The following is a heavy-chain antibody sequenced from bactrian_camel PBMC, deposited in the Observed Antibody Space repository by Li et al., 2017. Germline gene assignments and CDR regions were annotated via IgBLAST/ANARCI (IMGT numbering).Heavy chain of an antibody. D-gene: IGHD2*01. CDR2: SVSGGVT. CDR1: GHTATTRRC. V-gene: IGHV3S53*01. Sequence: HVQLVESGGASVQAGESLRLSCVVSGHTATTRRCMAWFRQAPGKEREGVATSVSGGVTNYTDSVKGRFTISRDNAKNSLYLEMNNLKPEDTAMYYCAAEPAVFGYCGGGHYPKNGHWGHGTQVTVS. J-gene: IGHJ4*01. CDR3: AAEPAVFGYCGGGHYPKNGH.